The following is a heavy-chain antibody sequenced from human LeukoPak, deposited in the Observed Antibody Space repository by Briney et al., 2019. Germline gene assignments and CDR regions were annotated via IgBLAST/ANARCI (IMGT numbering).Heavy chain of an antibody. CDR2: MNPSSGNT. D-gene: IGHD2-2*01. J-gene: IGHJ6*03. CDR1: GYTFTSYD. V-gene: IGHV1-8*03. CDR3: ARVGVLDCSSTSCYHYYYYMDV. Sequence: ASVKVSCKASGYTFTSYDINWVRQATGQGLEWMGWMNPSSGNTGYAQKFQGRVTITRNTSLSTAYMELSSLRSEDTAVYYCARVGVLDCSSTSCYHYYYYMDVWGKGTTVTVSS.